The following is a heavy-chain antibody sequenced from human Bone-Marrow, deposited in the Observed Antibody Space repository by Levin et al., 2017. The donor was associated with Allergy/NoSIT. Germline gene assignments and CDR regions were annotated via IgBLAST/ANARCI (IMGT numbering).Heavy chain of an antibody. CDR2: ISWNSGSI. J-gene: IGHJ4*02. CDR1: GFTFDDYA. Sequence: PGGSLRLSCAASGFTFDDYAMHWVRQAPGKGLEWVSGISWNSGSIGYADSVKGRFTISRDNAKNSLYLQMNSLRAEDTALYYCAKSGPLSYYFDYWGQGTLVTVSS. CDR3: AKSGPLSYYFDY. D-gene: IGHD2/OR15-2a*01. V-gene: IGHV3-9*01.